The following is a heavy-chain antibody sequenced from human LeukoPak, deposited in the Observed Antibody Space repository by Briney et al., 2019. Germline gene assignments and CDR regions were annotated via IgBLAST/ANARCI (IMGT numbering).Heavy chain of an antibody. V-gene: IGHV4-39*01. CDR2: IYYSGST. CDR1: GGSIGSSSYY. J-gene: IGHJ4*02. D-gene: IGHD6-13*01. Sequence: SQTLSLTCTVSGGSIGSSSYYWGWIRQPPGKGLEWIGSIYYSGSTYYNPSLKSRVTISVDTSKNQFSLKLSSVTAADTAVYYCARHNPYSSSWYHTTRGDYWGQGTLVTVSS. CDR3: ARHNPYSSSWYHTTRGDY.